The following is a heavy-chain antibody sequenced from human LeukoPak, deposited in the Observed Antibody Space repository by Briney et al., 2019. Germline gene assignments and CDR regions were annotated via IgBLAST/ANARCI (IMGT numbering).Heavy chain of an antibody. J-gene: IGHJ5*02. CDR1: GGSISSGGYS. D-gene: IGHD6-13*01. Sequence: PSETLSLTCAVSGGSISSGGYSWSWIRQPPGKGLEWIGYIYHSGSTYYNPSLKSRVTISVDRSKNQFSLKLSPVTAADTAVYYCARARVPIAAAGTVWFDPWGQGTLVTVSS. CDR2: IYHSGST. V-gene: IGHV4-30-2*01. CDR3: ARARVPIAAAGTVWFDP.